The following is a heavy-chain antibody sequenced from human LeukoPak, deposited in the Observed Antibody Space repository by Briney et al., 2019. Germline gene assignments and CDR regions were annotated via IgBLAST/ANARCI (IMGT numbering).Heavy chain of an antibody. CDR3: ASVIGTKNAWFDP. Sequence: PSETLSLTCTVSGGSVTSGPYSWSWIRQSPGGGLEWIGYIYPSGSAYYNPSLGSRVTISLGDSKNHFSLELTSVTASDTAVYYCASVIGTKNAWFDPWGQGTLVTVSS. J-gene: IGHJ5*02. D-gene: IGHD1-7*01. V-gene: IGHV4-30-2*06. CDR2: IYPSGSA. CDR1: GGSVTSGPYS.